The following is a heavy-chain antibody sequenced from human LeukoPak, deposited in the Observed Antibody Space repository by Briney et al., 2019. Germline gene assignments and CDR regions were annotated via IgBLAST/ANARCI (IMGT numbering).Heavy chain of an antibody. V-gene: IGHV1-2*02. CDR1: GYTFTSYY. CDR3: ARDLLSGSQGDY. CDR2: INPNSGGT. Sequence: ASVKVSCKASGYTFTSYYMHWVRQAPGQGLEWMGWINPNSGGTKYAQKFLGRVTMTRDMSISTAYMELSRLRSDDTAVYYCARDLLSGSQGDYWGQGTLVTVSS. D-gene: IGHD3-10*01. J-gene: IGHJ4*02.